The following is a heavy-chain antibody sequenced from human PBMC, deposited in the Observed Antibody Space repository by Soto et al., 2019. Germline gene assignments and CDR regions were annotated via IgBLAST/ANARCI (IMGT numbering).Heavy chain of an antibody. CDR1: GFTFSSYW. D-gene: IGHD4-17*01. V-gene: IGHV3-74*01. CDR2: INSDGSST. Sequence: GGSLRLSCAASGFTFSSYWMHWVRQAPGKGLVWVSRINSDGSSTSYADSVKGRFTISRDNAKNTLYLQMNSLRAEDTAVYYCARVGRYGDYDGWGQGTLVTVSS. J-gene: IGHJ4*02. CDR3: ARVGRYGDYDG.